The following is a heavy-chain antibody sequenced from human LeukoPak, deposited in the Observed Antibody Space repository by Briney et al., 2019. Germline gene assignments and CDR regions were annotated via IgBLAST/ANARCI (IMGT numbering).Heavy chain of an antibody. CDR3: ARAGFTHMDV. CDR2: INPSGVST. CDR1: GYTFTSYY. Sequence: GASVKVSCKASGYTFTSYYMHLVRQAPGQGLEWIGIINPSGVSTSYAQKFQGRVTMTRDISTSTDYMELSSLRSEDTAVYYCARAGFTHMDVWGKGTTVTVSS. V-gene: IGHV1-46*01. J-gene: IGHJ6*03.